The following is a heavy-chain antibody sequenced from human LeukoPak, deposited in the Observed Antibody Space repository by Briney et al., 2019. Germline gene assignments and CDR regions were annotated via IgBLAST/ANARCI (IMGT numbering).Heavy chain of an antibody. CDR1: GGTFSSYA. CDR2: IIPIFGTA. V-gene: IGHV1-69*05. J-gene: IGHJ6*02. CDR3: ARVAMSHSYYYYGMDV. Sequence: SVKVSCKASGGTFSSYAISWVRQAPGQGLEWMGGIIPIFGTANYAQKFQGRVTITTDESTSTAYMELSSLRSEDTAVYYCARVAMSHSYYYYGMDVWGQGTTVTVSS. D-gene: IGHD2-2*01.